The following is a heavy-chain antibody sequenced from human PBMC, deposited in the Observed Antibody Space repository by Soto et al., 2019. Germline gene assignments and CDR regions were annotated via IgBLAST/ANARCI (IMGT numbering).Heavy chain of an antibody. CDR3: ARASRITIFGVVTLFDY. D-gene: IGHD3-3*01. V-gene: IGHV1-2*04. CDR1: GYTFTGYY. CDR2: INPNSGGT. Sequence: ASVTVSCKASGYTFTGYYMHWVRQAPGQGLEWMGWINPNSGGTNYAQKFQGWVTMTRDTSISTAYMELSRLRSDDTAVYYCARASRITIFGVVTLFDYWGQDPWSPVPQ. J-gene: IGHJ4*01.